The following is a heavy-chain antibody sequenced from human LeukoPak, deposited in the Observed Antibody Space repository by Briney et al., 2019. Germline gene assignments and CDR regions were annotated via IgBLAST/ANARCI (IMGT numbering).Heavy chain of an antibody. V-gene: IGHV4-31*03. D-gene: IGHD1-7*01. CDR2: IYYRGST. CDR1: GGSISSGGYY. CDR3: AREASATTNWFDP. Sequence: PSETLSLTCTVSGGSISSGGYYWSWIRQHPGKGLEWIGYIYYRGSTYYNPSLKSRVTISVDTSKNQFSLKLSSVTAADTAVYYCAREASATTNWFDPWGQGTLVPVSS. J-gene: IGHJ5*02.